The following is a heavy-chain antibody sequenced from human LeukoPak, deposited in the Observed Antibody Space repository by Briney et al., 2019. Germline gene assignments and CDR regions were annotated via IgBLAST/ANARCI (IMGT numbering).Heavy chain of an antibody. CDR2: IWYDGSNK. J-gene: IGHJ4*02. CDR1: GFTFSSYG. D-gene: IGHD1-26*01. Sequence: GRSLRLSCAASGFTFSSYGMHWVRQAPGKGLEWVAVIWYDGSNKYYADSVKGRFTISRDNSKNTLHLQMNSLRAEDTAVYYCARPTYSGSYYWFDYWGQGTLVTVSS. CDR3: ARPTYSGSYYWFDY. V-gene: IGHV3-33*01.